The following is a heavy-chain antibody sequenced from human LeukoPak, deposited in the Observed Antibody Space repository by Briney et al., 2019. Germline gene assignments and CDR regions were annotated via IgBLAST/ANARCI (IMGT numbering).Heavy chain of an antibody. CDR2: IDWDDEK. Sequence: SGPTLVNPTQTLTLTCTFSGFSLSTTGMRVSWIRQPPGKALEWLARIDWDDEKFYSTSLKTRLTISKDTSKNQVVLTMTNMDPVDTATYYCARIGSSGWHNDYWGQGTLVTVSS. D-gene: IGHD6-19*01. J-gene: IGHJ4*02. CDR3: ARIGSSGWHNDY. CDR1: GFSLSTTGMR. V-gene: IGHV2-70*04.